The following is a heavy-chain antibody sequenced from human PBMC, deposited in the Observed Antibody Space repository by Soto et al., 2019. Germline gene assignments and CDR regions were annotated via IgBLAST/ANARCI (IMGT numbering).Heavy chain of an antibody. J-gene: IGHJ4*01. V-gene: IGHV4-34*01. CDR1: GGSFSGYY. D-gene: IGHD2-2*01. Sequence: SETPSLTCAVYGGSFSGYYWSWIRQPPGKGLEWIGEINHSGSTNYNPSLKSRVTISVDTSKNQFSLKLSSVTAADTAVYYCARGLSSTSWIFDYWGQGTLVTVSS. CDR2: INHSGST. CDR3: ARGLSSTSWIFDY.